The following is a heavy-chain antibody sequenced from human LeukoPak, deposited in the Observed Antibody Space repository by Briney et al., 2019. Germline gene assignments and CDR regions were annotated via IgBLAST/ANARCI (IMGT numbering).Heavy chain of an antibody. V-gene: IGHV3-11*01. Sequence: GGSLRLSCAASGLTFSDYDMSWIRQAPGKGLDWVSYISSTGHGIYDADSVKGRFTTSRDNAKNSLYLQMHSLRAEDTAVYYCASLDRGAFDYWGQGTLVTVSS. J-gene: IGHJ4*02. CDR3: ASLDRGAFDY. CDR1: GLTFSDYD. CDR2: ISSTGHGI. D-gene: IGHD1-26*01.